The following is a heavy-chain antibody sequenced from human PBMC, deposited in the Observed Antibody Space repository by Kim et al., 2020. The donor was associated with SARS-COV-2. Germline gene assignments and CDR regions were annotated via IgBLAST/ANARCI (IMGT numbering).Heavy chain of an antibody. Sequence: GGSLRLSCAASGFTFSSYGMHWVRQAPGKGLEWVAVISYDGSNKYYADSVKGRFTISRDNSKNTLYLQMNSLRAEDTAVYYCARDREVSSGWYESCCGSPDYWCQGTLVTVSS. D-gene: IGHD6-19*01. J-gene: IGHJ4*02. CDR3: ARDREVSSGWYESCCGSPDY. CDR2: ISYDGSNK. CDR1: GFTFSSYG. V-gene: IGHV3-33*05.